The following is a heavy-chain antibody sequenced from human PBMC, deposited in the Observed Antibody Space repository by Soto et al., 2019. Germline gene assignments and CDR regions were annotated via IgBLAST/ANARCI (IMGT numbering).Heavy chain of an antibody. J-gene: IGHJ3*02. D-gene: IGHD6-19*01. CDR1: GYTFTGYY. V-gene: IGHV1-2*04. CDR2: INPNSGGT. CDR3: ARGNGIAVAGTAFDI. Sequence: GASVKVSCKASGYTFTGYYMHWVRQAPGQGLEWMGWINPNSGGTNYAQKFQGWVTLTRDTSISTAYMELSRLRSDDTAVYYCARGNGIAVAGTAFDIWGQGTMVTVSS.